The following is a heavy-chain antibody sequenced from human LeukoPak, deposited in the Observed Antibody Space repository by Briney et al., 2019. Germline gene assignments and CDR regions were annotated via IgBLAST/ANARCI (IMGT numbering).Heavy chain of an antibody. CDR3: ARDSEGISGWYYYYMDV. CDR1: GGSISSSSYY. J-gene: IGHJ6*03. Sequence: PSETLSLTCTVSGGSISSSSYYWGWIRQPPGKGLEWIGSIYYSGSTYYNPSLKSRVTISVDTSKNQFSLKLSSVTAADTAVYYCARDSEGISGWYYYYMDVWGKGTTVTVSS. CDR2: IYYSGST. D-gene: IGHD6-19*01. V-gene: IGHV4-39*07.